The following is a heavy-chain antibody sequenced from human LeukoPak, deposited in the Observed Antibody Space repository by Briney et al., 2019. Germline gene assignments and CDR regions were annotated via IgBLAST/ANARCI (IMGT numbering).Heavy chain of an antibody. CDR3: ARRLCSGGSCSSFDY. V-gene: IGHV3-23*01. CDR2: IRGNGGGT. Sequence: PGGSLRLSCAASGFSFSNYLMSWVHQAPVKGLEWVSTIRGNGGGTYYADSVKGRFTISRDNSKNTLYLQMNSLRAEDTALYYCARRLCSGGSCSSFDYWGQGTLVTVSS. J-gene: IGHJ4*02. D-gene: IGHD2-15*01. CDR1: GFSFSNYL.